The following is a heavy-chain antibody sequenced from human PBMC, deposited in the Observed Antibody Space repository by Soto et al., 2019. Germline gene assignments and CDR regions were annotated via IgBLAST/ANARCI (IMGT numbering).Heavy chain of an antibody. CDR2: ITGSGGDT. CDR3: AKGSANTRPYYFDY. D-gene: IGHD2-2*01. Sequence: EVHLLESGGGLVQPGGSLRVSCEASGFTFNAYVMSWVRQAPGKGLEWVSAITGSGGDTYHADPVKGRFTISRDNTKNTLYLQMNSLRAEDTAIYYCAKGSANTRPYYFDYWGQGTLVTVSS. J-gene: IGHJ4*02. CDR1: GFTFNAYV. V-gene: IGHV3-23*01.